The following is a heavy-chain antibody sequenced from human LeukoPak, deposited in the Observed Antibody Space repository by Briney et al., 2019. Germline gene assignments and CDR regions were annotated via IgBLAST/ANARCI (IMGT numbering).Heavy chain of an antibody. Sequence: QPGGSLRLSGAASGFTFSSNSMNWVRQAPGKGLEWVSYISSSSGTIYYADSVKGRFTISRDNAKNSLYLQMNSLRAEDTAVYYCARELGYCSGGSCYNIRFDPWGQGTLVTVSS. D-gene: IGHD2-15*01. V-gene: IGHV3-48*01. CDR3: ARELGYCSGGSCYNIRFDP. CDR2: ISSSSGTI. CDR1: GFTFSSNS. J-gene: IGHJ5*02.